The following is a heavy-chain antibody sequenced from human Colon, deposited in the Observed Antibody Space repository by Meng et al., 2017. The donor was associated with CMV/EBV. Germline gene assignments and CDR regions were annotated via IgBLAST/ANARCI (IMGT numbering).Heavy chain of an antibody. CDR1: GFTFRDYG. CDR2: IRSRIYGGAA. CDR3: ARGMTVPGAKYYFDY. J-gene: IGHJ4*02. Sequence: GESLKISRTPSGFTFRDYGISWVRQAPGKGLEWVSFIRSRIYGGAAEYAASVEGRFTVSRDDSNNMAYLQMNYLKTEDTAVYYCARGMTVPGAKYYFDYWGQGALVTVSS. V-gene: IGHV3-49*04. D-gene: IGHD2-2*01.